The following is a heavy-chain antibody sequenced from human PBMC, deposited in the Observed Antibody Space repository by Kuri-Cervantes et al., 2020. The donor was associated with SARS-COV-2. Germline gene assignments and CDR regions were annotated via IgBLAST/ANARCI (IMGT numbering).Heavy chain of an antibody. CDR3: ARPYSGSYQSWFDP. D-gene: IGHD1-26*01. Sequence: GESLKISCAASGFTVSSNYMSWVRQAPGKGLEWVAVISYDGSNKYYADSVKGRFTISRDNSKNTLYLQMNSLRAEDTAVYCCARPYSGSYQSWFDPWGQGTLVTVSS. CDR2: ISYDGSNK. CDR1: GFTVSSNY. V-gene: IGHV3-30*03. J-gene: IGHJ5*02.